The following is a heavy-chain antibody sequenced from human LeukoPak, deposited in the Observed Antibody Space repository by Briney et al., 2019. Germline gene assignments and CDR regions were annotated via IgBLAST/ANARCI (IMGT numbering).Heavy chain of an antibody. D-gene: IGHD4-17*01. CDR2: IYYSGST. CDR1: GGSISSSSYY. V-gene: IGHV4-39*01. J-gene: IGHJ5*02. CDR3: ARSTVIMQVFWFDP. Sequence: SETLSLTCTVSGGSISSSSYYWGWIRQPPGKGLEWIGSIYYSGSTYYNPSLKSRVTISVDTSKNQFSLKLSSVTAADTAVYYCARSTVIMQVFWFDPWGQGTLVTVSS.